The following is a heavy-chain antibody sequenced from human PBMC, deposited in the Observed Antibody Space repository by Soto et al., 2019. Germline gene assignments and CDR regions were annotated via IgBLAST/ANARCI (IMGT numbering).Heavy chain of an antibody. J-gene: IGHJ5*02. CDR3: ASRPGYGSGGRCCTGYWFDP. Sequence: PGESLKISCKGSGYSFTSYWIGWVRQMPGKGLEWMGIIYPGDSDTRYSPSFQGQVTISADKSISTAYLQWSSLKASDTAMYYCASRPGYGSGGRCCTGYWFDPWGQGSLFAVAS. CDR1: GYSFTSYW. CDR2: IYPGDSDT. V-gene: IGHV5-51*01. D-gene: IGHD2-15*01.